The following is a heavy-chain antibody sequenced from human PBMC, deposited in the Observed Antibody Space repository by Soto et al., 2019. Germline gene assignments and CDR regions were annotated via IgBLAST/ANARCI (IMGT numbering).Heavy chain of an antibody. V-gene: IGHV1-2*04. CDR1: GYTFTGYY. J-gene: IGHJ6*02. D-gene: IGHD3-10*01. CDR3: ARDRPILVSGSYPPYYYYVMDV. CDR2: INPNSGGT. Sequence: ASVKVSCKASGYTFTGYYMHWVRQAPGQGLERMGWINPNSGGTNYAQKFQGWVTMTRDTSISTAYMELSRLRSDDTAVYYCARDRPILVSGSYPPYYYYVMDVLGQGSTVTVSS.